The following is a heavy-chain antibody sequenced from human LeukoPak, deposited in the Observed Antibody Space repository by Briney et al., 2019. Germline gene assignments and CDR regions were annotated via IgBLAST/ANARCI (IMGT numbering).Heavy chain of an antibody. J-gene: IGHJ4*02. V-gene: IGHV3-74*01. D-gene: IGHD3-10*01. CDR1: GFTFTSYW. CDR2: INSDVSST. CDR3: ARDADVVFPYYYGSGRDFDY. Sequence: PGGSLRLSCAASGFTFTSYWMHWVREAPGKGLGWVSRINSDVSSTSYAESVKGRFTFSRDNVTNTLYLQMNSLKAEDTAVYYCARDADVVFPYYYGSGRDFDYWSQGTLVTVSS.